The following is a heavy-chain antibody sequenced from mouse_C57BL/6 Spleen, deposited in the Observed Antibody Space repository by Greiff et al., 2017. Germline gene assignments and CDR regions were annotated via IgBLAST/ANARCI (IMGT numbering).Heavy chain of an antibody. CDR2: ISSGSSSI. CDR3: ARRTNPYYDESYYFDD. Sequence: EVQVVESGGGLVKPGGSLKLSCAASGFTFSDYGMHWVRQAPEKGLEWVAYISSGSSSIYYADTVKGRFTISRDKDKNTLFLQMTSLSAEDTDMFYYARRTNPYYDESYYFDDWGQGTTLTVSS. J-gene: IGHJ2*01. V-gene: IGHV5-17*01. D-gene: IGHD1-1*01. CDR1: GFTFSDYG.